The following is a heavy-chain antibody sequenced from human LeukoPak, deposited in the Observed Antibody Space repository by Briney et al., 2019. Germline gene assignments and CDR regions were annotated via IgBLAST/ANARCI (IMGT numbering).Heavy chain of an antibody. CDR3: VREVSSGSFDY. CDR2: ISNDGSNG. Sequence: PGGSLRLSCAASGFTFSTYPMHWVRQAPGWGLEWVTVISNDGSNGCYAVSVKGRFTISRDNSQNTLYVQMSSLSPEDTAVYYCVREVSSGSFDYWGQGTLVTVSS. J-gene: IGHJ4*02. CDR1: GFTFSTYP. D-gene: IGHD6-19*01. V-gene: IGHV3-30*14.